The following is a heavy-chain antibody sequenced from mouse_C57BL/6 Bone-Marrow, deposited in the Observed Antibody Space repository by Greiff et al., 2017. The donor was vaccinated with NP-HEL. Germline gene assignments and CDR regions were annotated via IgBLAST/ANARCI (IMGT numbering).Heavy chain of an antibody. J-gene: IGHJ2*01. V-gene: IGHV5-4*01. CDR1: GFTFSSYA. D-gene: IGHD2-1*01. Sequence: EVKLMESGGGLVKPGGSLKLSCAASGFTFSSYAMSWVRQTPEKRLEWVATISDGGSYTYYPDNVKGRFTISRDNAKNNLYLQMSHLKSEDTAMYYCARDTPFYGNFDSWGQGTTLTVSS. CDR2: ISDGGSYT. CDR3: ARDTPFYGNFDS.